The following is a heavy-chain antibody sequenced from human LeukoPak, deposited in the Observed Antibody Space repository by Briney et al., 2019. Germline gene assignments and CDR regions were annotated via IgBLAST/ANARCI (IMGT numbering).Heavy chain of an antibody. D-gene: IGHD2-2*01. CDR2: INSDASDT. V-gene: IGHV3-74*01. Sequence: GGSLRLSCAASGFTFSRHWMHWVRQAPGKGLVWISRINSDASDTNYADFVKGRFTISRDNAKNTVYLQINSLRDEDTAVYYCARICSSTDCLIPDWGQGTLVTVS. J-gene: IGHJ4*02. CDR3: ARICSSTDCLIPD. CDR1: GFTFSRHW.